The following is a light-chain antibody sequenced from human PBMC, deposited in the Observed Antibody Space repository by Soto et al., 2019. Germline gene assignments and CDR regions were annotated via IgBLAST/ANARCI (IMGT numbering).Light chain of an antibody. CDR1: QSVSSSY. CDR3: QQYGSSPWT. V-gene: IGKV3-20*01. J-gene: IGKJ1*01. Sequence: EIVLTQSPGTLSLSPGERATLSCRASQSVSSSYLAWYQQKPGQAPRLLIYGASSRATGIPDRCSGSGSGTDFTRTISRLEPEDFALYYCQQYGSSPWTFGQGTKVEIK. CDR2: GAS.